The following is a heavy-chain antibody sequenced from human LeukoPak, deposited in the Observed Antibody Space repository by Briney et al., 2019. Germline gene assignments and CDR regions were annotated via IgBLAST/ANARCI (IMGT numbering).Heavy chain of an antibody. Sequence: GGSLRLSCVASGFIFSSYAMHWVRQAPGKGLEYVPSITNNGDITYYANSVQGRFTISRDNSKNTLYLQMGSLRAEDMAVYYCATDRAGVADNWGQGTLVTVSS. J-gene: IGHJ4*02. CDR1: GFIFSSYA. CDR2: ITNNGDIT. D-gene: IGHD3-3*01. CDR3: ATDRAGVADN. V-gene: IGHV3-64*01.